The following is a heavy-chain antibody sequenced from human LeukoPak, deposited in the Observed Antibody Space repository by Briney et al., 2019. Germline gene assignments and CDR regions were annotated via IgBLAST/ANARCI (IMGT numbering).Heavy chain of an antibody. J-gene: IGHJ5*02. Sequence: NPSETLSLTCTVSGGSISSSSYYWGWIRQPPGKGLEWIGSIYYSGSTYYNPSLKSRVTISVDTSKNQFSLKLSSVTAADTAVYYCARDGFDPWGQGTLVTVSS. V-gene: IGHV4-39*07. CDR2: IYYSGST. CDR1: GGSISSSSYY. CDR3: ARDGFDP.